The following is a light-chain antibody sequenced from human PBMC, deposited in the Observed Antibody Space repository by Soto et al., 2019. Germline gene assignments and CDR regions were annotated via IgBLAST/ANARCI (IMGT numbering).Light chain of an antibody. CDR1: QSISTN. V-gene: IGKV3-11*01. CDR2: DAS. CDR3: QQRSNWRRMCT. J-gene: IGKJ2*02. Sequence: EIVLTQSPATLSFFPGERATLACRASQSISTNLAWYQQKPAQAPRLLLYDASNRATGIPARISGSGSGTGFTLTISSLEPEDFAVYYCQQRSNWRRMCTFGQGTKLEIK.